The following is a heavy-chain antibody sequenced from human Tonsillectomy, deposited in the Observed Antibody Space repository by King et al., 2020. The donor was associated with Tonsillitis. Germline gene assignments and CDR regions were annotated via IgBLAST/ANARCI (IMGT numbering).Heavy chain of an antibody. Sequence: VQLQESGPGLVKPSETLSLSCTVSGGSMTNYYWSWIRQSPGKGLEWIGYIYYTGTTNYNPSFKSRVTVSADTSKNQFSLNLTSATAADTAVYYCARGYGYLVPYHFYGLDVWSQGTTVTVSS. V-gene: IGHV4-59*01. J-gene: IGHJ6*02. CDR1: GGSMTNYY. CDR2: IYYTGTT. CDR3: ARGYGYLVPYHFYGLDV. D-gene: IGHD2-15*01.